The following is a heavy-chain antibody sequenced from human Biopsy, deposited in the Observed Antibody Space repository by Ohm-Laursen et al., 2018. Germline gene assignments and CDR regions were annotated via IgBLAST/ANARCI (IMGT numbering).Heavy chain of an antibody. V-gene: IGHV4-59*08. Sequence: GTLSLTCPVYGESFNSYYWSWIRQPPGKGLEWIGYIYYTGSTNYSPSLESRVIMSVDTSKNQFSLRLSSVTAADTAVYYCARRDYRNGFKFDFWGQGTLVTVSS. CDR2: IYYTGST. CDR3: ARRDYRNGFKFDF. D-gene: IGHD3-16*01. J-gene: IGHJ4*02. CDR1: GESFNSYY.